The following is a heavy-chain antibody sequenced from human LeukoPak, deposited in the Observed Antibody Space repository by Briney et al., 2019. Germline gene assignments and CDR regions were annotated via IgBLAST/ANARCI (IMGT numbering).Heavy chain of an antibody. V-gene: IGHV3-21*01. CDR1: GFTFSSYS. Sequence: GGSLRLSCAASGFTFSSYSMNWVRQAPGKGMEWVSSISSSSSYIYYADSVKGRFTISRDNAKNSLYLQMNSLRAEDTAVYYCARDPEFVVVVAAMDYWGQGTLVTVSS. J-gene: IGHJ4*02. D-gene: IGHD2-15*01. CDR3: ARDPEFVVVVAAMDY. CDR2: ISSSSSYI.